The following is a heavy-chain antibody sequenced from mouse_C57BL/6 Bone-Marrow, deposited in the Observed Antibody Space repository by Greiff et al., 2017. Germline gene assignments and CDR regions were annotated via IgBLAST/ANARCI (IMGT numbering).Heavy chain of an antibody. V-gene: IGHV1-50*01. D-gene: IGHD1-1*01. CDR1: GYTFTSYW. J-gene: IGHJ2*01. CDR3: ARGGYYGSYFDY. Sequence: QVQLKQPGAELVKPGASVKLSCKASGYTFTSYWMQWVKQRPGQGLEWIGEIDPSDSYTNYNQKFKGKATLTVDTSSSTAYMQLSSLTSEDSAVYYCARGGYYGSYFDYWGQGTTLTVSS. CDR2: IDPSDSYT.